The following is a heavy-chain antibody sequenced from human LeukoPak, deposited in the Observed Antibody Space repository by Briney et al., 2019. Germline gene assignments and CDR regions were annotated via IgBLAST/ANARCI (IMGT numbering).Heavy chain of an antibody. V-gene: IGHV4-34*01. J-gene: IGHJ6*02. CDR2: INHSGST. D-gene: IGHD3-10*01. CDR1: GGSFSGYY. Sequence: SETLSLTCAVYGGSFSGYYWSWIRQPPGKGLEWIGEINHSGSTNYNPSLKSRVTISVDTSKNQFSLELSSVTAADTAVYYCARDRLLWFGVDGMDVWGQGTTVTVSS. CDR3: ARDRLLWFGVDGMDV.